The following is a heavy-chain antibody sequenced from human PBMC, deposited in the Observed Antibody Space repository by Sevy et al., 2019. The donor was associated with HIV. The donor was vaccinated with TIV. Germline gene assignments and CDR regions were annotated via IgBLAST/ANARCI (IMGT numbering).Heavy chain of an antibody. CDR1: GDSISSYY. J-gene: IGHJ4*02. CDR2: IHYSGRT. D-gene: IGHD6-6*01. CDR3: ARASGQSTSSRYFDF. Sequence: SETLSLTCTVSGDSISSYYWSWMRQPPGKGLEWIGYIHYSGRTNDNPSLKSRVTISVDTSKSQFSLNLNSVTAADTAVYFCARASGQSTSSRYFDFWGQGTLVTVSS. V-gene: IGHV4-59*01.